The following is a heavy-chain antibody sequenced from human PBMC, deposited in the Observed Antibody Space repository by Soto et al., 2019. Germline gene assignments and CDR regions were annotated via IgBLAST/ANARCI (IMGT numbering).Heavy chain of an antibody. CDR2: IIPISGTA. CDR3: ARWITDWFDT. Sequence: SVKVSCKASGGTFSSYAISWVRQAPGQGLEWMGGIIPISGTANYAQKFQGRVTITADESTSTAYMELCSLRSEDTAVYYCARWITDWFDTWGQGTLVTVSS. V-gene: IGHV1-69*13. J-gene: IGHJ5*02. CDR1: GGTFSSYA. D-gene: IGHD3-16*01.